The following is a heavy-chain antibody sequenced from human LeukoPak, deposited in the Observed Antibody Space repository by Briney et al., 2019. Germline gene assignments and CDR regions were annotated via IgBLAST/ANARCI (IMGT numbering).Heavy chain of an antibody. CDR2: INPGDSDT. J-gene: IGHJ4*02. CDR3: ARHGLDSGCNTFDY. CDR1: GYSFTSYW. V-gene: IGHV5-51*01. D-gene: IGHD5-12*01. Sequence: GESLKISCKASGYSFTSYWIGWVRQMPGKGLEWMGIINPGDSDTRYSPSFQGQVTISADKSIRTAYLQWSSLKASDTAMYYCARHGLDSGCNTFDYWGQGTLVTVSS.